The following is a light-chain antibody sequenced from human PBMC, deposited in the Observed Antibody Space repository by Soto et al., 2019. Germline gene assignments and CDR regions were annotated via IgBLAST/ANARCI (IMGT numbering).Light chain of an antibody. V-gene: IGKV3-15*01. CDR3: QQYRNWPRT. Sequence: EIVMTQSPATLSVSPGERATLSCRASQSVSSNLAWYQQKPGQAPRLLIYGASTRATGIPARFSGRWSGTEFTLTISSLQSEDFAVYYCQQYRNWPRTFGQGTKVDIK. CDR1: QSVSSN. J-gene: IGKJ1*01. CDR2: GAS.